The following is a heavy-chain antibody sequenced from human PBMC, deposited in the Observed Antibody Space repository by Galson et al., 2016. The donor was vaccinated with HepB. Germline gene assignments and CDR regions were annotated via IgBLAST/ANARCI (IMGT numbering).Heavy chain of an antibody. V-gene: IGHV3-30-3*01. CDR2: ISFDGSNK. CDR1: GFTFSHYP. D-gene: IGHD6-13*01. J-gene: IGHJ2*01. Sequence: SLRLSCAASGFTFSHYPMHWVRQALGKGLEWVALISFDGSNKYYADSLKGRFTISRDNSKNTLYLQMSSLRTEDTAVSYCVREYRASWLNFGYFDLGGRGTLVMFSS. CDR3: VREYRASWLNFGYFDL.